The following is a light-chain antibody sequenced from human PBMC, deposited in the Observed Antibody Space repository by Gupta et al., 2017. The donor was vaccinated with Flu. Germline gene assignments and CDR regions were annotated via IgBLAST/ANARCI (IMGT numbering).Light chain of an antibody. CDR1: QSISSR. CDR3: QQYIIYSRT. CDR2: EAS. V-gene: IGKV1-5*03. Sequence: IRLTQSPSTLPVSVGDRVTITCRASQSISSRLPWYQQKPGKAPKLLIYEASTLQTGVPPRFSGSGSETEFTLTISSLQPDDFATYYCQQYIIYSRTFGQGTKVGIK. J-gene: IGKJ1*01.